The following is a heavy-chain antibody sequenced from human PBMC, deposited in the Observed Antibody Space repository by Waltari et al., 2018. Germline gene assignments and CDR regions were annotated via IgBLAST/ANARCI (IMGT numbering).Heavy chain of an antibody. Sequence: LQLQESGPGLVKHSETLSLTCTVSGGSIRSSSYYWGWIRQPPGKGLEWVANIKQDGSEKYYVDSVKGRFTISRDNAKNSLYLQMNSLRAEDTAVYYCARDACVKYYYDSSGCNLDYWGQGTLVTVSS. D-gene: IGHD3-22*01. CDR3: ARDACVKYYYDSSGCNLDY. V-gene: IGHV3-7*01. J-gene: IGHJ4*02. CDR2: IKQDGSEK. CDR1: GGSIRSSSYY.